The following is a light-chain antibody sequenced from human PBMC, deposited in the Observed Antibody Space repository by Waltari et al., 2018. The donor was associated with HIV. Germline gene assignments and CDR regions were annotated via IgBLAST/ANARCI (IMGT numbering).Light chain of an antibody. CDR1: ESLSSW. CDR2: KAS. CDR3: QQYNSYPLT. J-gene: IGKJ4*01. V-gene: IGKV1-5*03. Sequence: DTQMTQSPDTLSESVGARVTLVCQANESLSSWLAWYQQRPGMRPKLLIYKASVLERGVSARFSGSGSGTNFALTISDLQADDVATYFCQQYNSYPLTFGGGTKVEI.